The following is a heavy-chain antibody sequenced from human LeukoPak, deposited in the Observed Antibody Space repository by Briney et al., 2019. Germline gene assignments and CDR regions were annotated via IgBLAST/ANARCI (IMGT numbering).Heavy chain of an antibody. CDR1: GDSVSSNSAA. D-gene: IGHD3-3*01. CDR2: TYYRSKWHS. Sequence: SQTLSLTCAISGDSVSSNSAAWNWIRQSPSRGLEWLGRTYYRSKWHSYYAPSVKSRITINPDTSKNQFSLQLKSVTPEDTAVYYCAGGDLEWSHIWGQGTMVTVSS. V-gene: IGHV6-1*01. CDR3: AGGDLEWSHI. J-gene: IGHJ3*02.